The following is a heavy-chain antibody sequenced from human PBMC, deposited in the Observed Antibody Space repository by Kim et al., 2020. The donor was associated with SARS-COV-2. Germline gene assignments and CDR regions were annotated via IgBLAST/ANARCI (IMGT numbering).Heavy chain of an antibody. D-gene: IGHD6-6*01. CDR3: ARDSPISSSSSWFDP. V-gene: IGHV1-2*02. Sequence: KLQGRVTMTRDTSISTAYMELSRLRSDDTAVYYCARDSPISSSSSWFDPWGQGTLVTVSS. J-gene: IGHJ5*02.